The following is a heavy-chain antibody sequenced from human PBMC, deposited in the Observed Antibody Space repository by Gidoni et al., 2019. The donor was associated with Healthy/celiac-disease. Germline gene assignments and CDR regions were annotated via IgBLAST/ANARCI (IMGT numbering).Heavy chain of an antibody. J-gene: IGHJ4*02. CDR2: INHSGST. CDR1: GGSFSGYY. V-gene: IGHV4-34*01. D-gene: IGHD2-8*02. CDR3: ASPGGYPPYFDY. Sequence: QVQLQQWGAGLLKPSETLSLTCAVYGGSFSGYYWSWIRQPPGKGLEWIGEINHSGSTNYNPSLKSRVTISVDTSKNQFSLKLSSVTAADTAVYYCASPGGYPPYFDYWGQGTLVTVSS.